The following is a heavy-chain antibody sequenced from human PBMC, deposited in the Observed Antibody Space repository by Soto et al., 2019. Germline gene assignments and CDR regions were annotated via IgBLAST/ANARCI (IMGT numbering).Heavy chain of an antibody. CDR2: IYYSGRT. CDR1: GGSISSYY. Sequence: QVQLQESGPGLVKPSETLSLTCTVSGGSISSYYWSWIRQPPGKGLEWIGYIYYSGRTNYNPSLKRRVTLSVDTSKNQFSRKLSSVTAADTAVYYCASRYSSAFDIWGQGTMVTVSS. CDR3: ASRYSSAFDI. D-gene: IGHD6-13*01. V-gene: IGHV4-59*08. J-gene: IGHJ3*02.